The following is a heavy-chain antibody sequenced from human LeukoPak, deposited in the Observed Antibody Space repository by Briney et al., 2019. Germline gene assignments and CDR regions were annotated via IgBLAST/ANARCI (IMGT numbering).Heavy chain of an antibody. D-gene: IGHD5-12*01. CDR3: AREPLDSGYDY. CDR2: IYYSGST. Sequence: SETLSLTCTVSGGSISSGGYYWSWIRQHPGKGLEWIGYIYYSGSTYYNPSLKSRVTISVDTSKNQFSLKLSSVTAADTAVYYCAREPLDSGYDYWGQGTLVTVSS. CDR1: GGSISSGGYY. V-gene: IGHV4-31*03. J-gene: IGHJ4*02.